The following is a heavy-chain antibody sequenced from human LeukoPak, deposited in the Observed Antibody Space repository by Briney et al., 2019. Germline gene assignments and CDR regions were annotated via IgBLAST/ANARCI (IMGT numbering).Heavy chain of an antibody. CDR1: GYSISSGYY. J-gene: IGHJ3*02. CDR3: AREAGEIGAFDI. V-gene: IGHV4-38-2*02. D-gene: IGHD5-24*01. Sequence: SETLSLTCTVSGYSISSGYYWGWIRQPPGKGLEWIGSIYHSGSTYYNPSLKSRATISVDTSKNQFSLKLSFVTAADTAVYYCAREAGEIGAFDIWGQGTMVTVSS. CDR2: IYHSGST.